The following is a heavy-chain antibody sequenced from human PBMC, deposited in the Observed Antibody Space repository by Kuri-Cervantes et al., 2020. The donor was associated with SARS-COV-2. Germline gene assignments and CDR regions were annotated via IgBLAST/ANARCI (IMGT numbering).Heavy chain of an antibody. Sequence: SVKVSCKASGGTFSSYAISWVRQAPGQGLEWMGGIIPIFGTANYAQKFQGRVTITADESTSTAYMELSSLRSEDTAVYYCARAGLGLRSIPYYYYYMDAWGKGTTVTVSS. CDR2: IIPIFGTA. D-gene: IGHD3-16*01. CDR3: ARAGLGLRSIPYYYYYMDA. V-gene: IGHV1-69*13. J-gene: IGHJ6*03. CDR1: GGTFSSYA.